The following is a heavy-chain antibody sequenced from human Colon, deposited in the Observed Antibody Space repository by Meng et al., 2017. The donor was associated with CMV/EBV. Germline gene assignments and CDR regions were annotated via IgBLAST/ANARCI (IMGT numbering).Heavy chain of an antibody. CDR2: IYSGDST. J-gene: IGHJ4*02. CDR3: ARDSGGGYGTNFPDY. D-gene: IGHD5-12*01. CDR1: GFTVSSHF. V-gene: IGHV3-53*01. Sequence: DVQRGESGGGVSQPGGSLSPSCAASGFTVSSHFMSWVRQAPGKGLEWVSVIYSGDSTYYADSVKGRFTISRDNSKNTLYLQMNSLRAEDTAVYYCARDSGGGYGTNFPDYWGQGTLVTVSS.